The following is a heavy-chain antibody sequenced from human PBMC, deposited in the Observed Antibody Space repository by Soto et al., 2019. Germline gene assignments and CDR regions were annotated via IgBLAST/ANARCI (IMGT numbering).Heavy chain of an antibody. CDR1: GGSISSCGYY. D-gene: IGHD5-12*01. CDR3: ARVDSGGYAYFDY. CDR2: IYYSGST. Sequence: QVQLQESGPGLVKPSQTLSLTCTVSGGSISSCGYYWTWIRQHPGKGLEWIGYIYYSGSTYYNPSLKSRLTMSVDTSKNQFTLKLSSVTAADTAVYYCARVDSGGYAYFDYWGQGTLVTVSS. J-gene: IGHJ4*02. V-gene: IGHV4-31*03.